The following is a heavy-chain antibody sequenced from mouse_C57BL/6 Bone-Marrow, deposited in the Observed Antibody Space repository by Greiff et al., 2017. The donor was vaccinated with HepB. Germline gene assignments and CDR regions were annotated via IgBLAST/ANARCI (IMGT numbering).Heavy chain of an antibody. J-gene: IGHJ1*03. CDR1: GYAFSSSW. Sequence: VKLQESGPELVKPGASVKISCKASGYAFSSSWMNWVKQRPGKGLEWIGRIYPGDGDTNYNGKFKGKATLTADKSSSTAYMQLSSLTSEDSAVYFCAPNDYGSSYWYFDVWGTGTTVTVSS. V-gene: IGHV1-82*01. CDR3: APNDYGSSYWYFDV. D-gene: IGHD1-1*01. CDR2: IYPGDGDT.